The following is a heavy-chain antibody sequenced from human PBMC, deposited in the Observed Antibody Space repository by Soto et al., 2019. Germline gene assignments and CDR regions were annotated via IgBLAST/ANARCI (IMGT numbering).Heavy chain of an antibody. V-gene: IGHV1-69*13. Sequence: GASVKVSCKASGGTFSSYAISWVRQAPGQGLEWMGGIIPIFGTANYAQKFQGRVTITADESTSTAYMELSSLRSEDTAVYYCATPRGYDSSGYYYVPYNWFDPWGQGTLVTV. CDR1: GGTFSSYA. J-gene: IGHJ5*02. CDR3: ATPRGYDSSGYYYVPYNWFDP. D-gene: IGHD3-22*01. CDR2: IIPIFGTA.